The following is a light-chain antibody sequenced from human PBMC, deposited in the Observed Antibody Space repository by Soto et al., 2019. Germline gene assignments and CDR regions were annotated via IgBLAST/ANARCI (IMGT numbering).Light chain of an antibody. Sequence: QSVLTQPPSVSGAPGQRVTISCTGSSSNIGAGYDVYWYQQFPGTAPKLLIYGNSNRPSGVPDRFSGSKSGTSASLAITGLQADDEADYYCQSYDSSMSGVFGSGTKLTVL. J-gene: IGLJ1*01. V-gene: IGLV1-40*01. CDR3: QSYDSSMSGV. CDR2: GNS. CDR1: SSNIGAGYD.